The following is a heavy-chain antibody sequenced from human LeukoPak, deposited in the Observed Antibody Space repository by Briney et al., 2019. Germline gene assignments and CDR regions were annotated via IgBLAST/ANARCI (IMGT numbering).Heavy chain of an antibody. CDR2: ISLAGQT. Sequence: PSETLSLTCGVSGGSISGTNWWSWVRQPPGQGLEWIGEISLAGQTNYNPSLNGRVTMSLDKSSNQLSLHLTSVTAADTAVYYCARGWGWQRLHFWGQGTLVTVSS. CDR3: ARGWGWQRLHF. V-gene: IGHV4/OR15-8*02. D-gene: IGHD5-12*01. CDR1: GGSISGTNW. J-gene: IGHJ4*02.